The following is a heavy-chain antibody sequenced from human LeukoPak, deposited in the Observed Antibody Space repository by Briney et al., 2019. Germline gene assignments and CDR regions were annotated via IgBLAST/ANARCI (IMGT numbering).Heavy chain of an antibody. J-gene: IGHJ4*02. D-gene: IGHD3-10*01. V-gene: IGHV4-4*07. Sequence: SETLSLTCTVSGGSIGSNYWSWIRQSAGKGLEWIGRIYTSGSTNYNPSLKSRVTISVDTSKNQFSLKLSSVTAADTAVYYCARAYGSGSYYTDYWGQGTLVTVSS. CDR3: ARAYGSGSYYTDY. CDR2: IYTSGST. CDR1: GGSIGSNY.